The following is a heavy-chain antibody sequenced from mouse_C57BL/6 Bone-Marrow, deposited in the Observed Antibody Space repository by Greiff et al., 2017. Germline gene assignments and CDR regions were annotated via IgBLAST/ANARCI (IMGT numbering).Heavy chain of an antibody. CDR3: ARHTVDY. CDR1: GFTFSSYG. CDR2: ISSGGSYT. V-gene: IGHV5-6*01. Sequence: VQLKESGGDLVKPGGSLKLSCAASGFTFSSYGMSWVRQTPDKRLEWVATISSGGSYTYYPDSVKGRFTISRDNAKTTLYLQMSSLKSEDAAMYYCARHTVDYWGQGTTLTVSS. J-gene: IGHJ2*01.